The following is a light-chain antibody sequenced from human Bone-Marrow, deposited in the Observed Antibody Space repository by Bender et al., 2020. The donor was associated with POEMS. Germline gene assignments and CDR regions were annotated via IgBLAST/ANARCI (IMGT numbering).Light chain of an antibody. J-gene: IGLJ2*01. V-gene: IGLV2-14*02. Sequence: QSALTQPASVSGSPGQSITISCTGTSSDVGSYNLVSWYQQHPGKAPKLMIYEGSKRPSGVSNRFSGSKSGNTASLTINGVEAGDEADYYCQVWDSGSEVLFGGGTRLTVL. CDR1: SSDVGSYNL. CDR2: EGS. CDR3: QVWDSGSEVL.